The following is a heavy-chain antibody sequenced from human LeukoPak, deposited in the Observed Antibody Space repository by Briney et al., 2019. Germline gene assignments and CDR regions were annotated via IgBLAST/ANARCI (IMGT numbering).Heavy chain of an antibody. J-gene: IGHJ4*02. Sequence: GGSLRLSCTASGLTLSDYWMSWVRQAPGKGLEWVANIKRDGSQKFYVDAVEGRFTISRDNARNSLFLQMNSLRAEDTAVYWCTRDSQGSGIYSVDYWGQGTLVTVSS. CDR3: TRDSQGSGIYSVDY. V-gene: IGHV3-7*05. D-gene: IGHD3-10*01. CDR1: GLTLSDYW. CDR2: IKRDGSQK.